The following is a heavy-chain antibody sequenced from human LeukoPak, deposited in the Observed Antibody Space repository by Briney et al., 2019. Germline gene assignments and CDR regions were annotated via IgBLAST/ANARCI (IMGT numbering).Heavy chain of an antibody. CDR2: FDPEDGET. CDR3: ATGGQIWSTSQFDY. D-gene: IGHD5-18*01. CDR1: GYTLTELS. J-gene: IGHJ4*02. Sequence: PGASVKVSCKVSGYTLTELSMHWVRQAPGKGLEWMGGFDPEDGETIYAQKFQGRVTMTEDTSTDTAYTELSSLRSEDTAVYYCATGGQIWSTSQFDYWGQGTLVTVSS. V-gene: IGHV1-24*01.